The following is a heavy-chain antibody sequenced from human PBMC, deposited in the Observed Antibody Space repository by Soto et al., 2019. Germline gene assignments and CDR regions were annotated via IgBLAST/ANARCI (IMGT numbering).Heavy chain of an antibody. D-gene: IGHD3-3*01. CDR1: GFTFSSYA. V-gene: IGHV3-23*01. Sequence: GGSLRLSCAASGFTFSSYAMSWVRQAPGKGLEWVSAISGSGGSTYYADSVKGRFTISRDNSKNTLYLQMNSLRAEDAAVYYCAKAPEPSRTTIFGVVIIADFNYFDYWGQGTLVTVSS. J-gene: IGHJ4*02. CDR2: ISGSGGST. CDR3: AKAPEPSRTTIFGVVIIADFNYFDY.